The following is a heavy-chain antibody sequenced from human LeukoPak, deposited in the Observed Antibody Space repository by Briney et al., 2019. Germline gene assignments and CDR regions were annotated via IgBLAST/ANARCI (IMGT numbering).Heavy chain of an antibody. CDR2: IIPIFGTA. D-gene: IGHD3-9*01. CDR1: GGTFSGYA. V-gene: IGHV1-69*05. Sequence: ASVKVSCKASGGTFSGYAISWVRQAPGQGLEWMGGIIPIFGTANYAQKFQGRVTITTDESTSTAYMELSSLRSEDTAVYYCAREGAGHYDILTGYYYFDYWGQGTLVTVSS. CDR3: AREGAGHYDILTGYYYFDY. J-gene: IGHJ4*02.